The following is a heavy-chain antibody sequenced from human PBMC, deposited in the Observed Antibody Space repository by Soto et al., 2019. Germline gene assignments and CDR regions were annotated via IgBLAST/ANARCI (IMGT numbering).Heavy chain of an antibody. CDR2: IYYSGST. Sequence: QVQLQESGPGLVKPSQTLSLTCTVSGGSISSGGYYWSWIRQHPGKGPEWIGYIYYSGSTYYNPSLKSRGTISVDTSKNQLSLKLSSVTAADTAVYYCARDRRATTVTTTGYYYLDVWGKGTTVTVAS. V-gene: IGHV4-31*03. D-gene: IGHD4-4*01. CDR3: ARDRRATTVTTTGYYYLDV. J-gene: IGHJ6*03. CDR1: GGSISSGGYY.